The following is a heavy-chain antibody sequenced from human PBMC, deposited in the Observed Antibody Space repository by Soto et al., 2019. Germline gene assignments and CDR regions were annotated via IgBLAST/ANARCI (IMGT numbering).Heavy chain of an antibody. CDR1: GGSISSSSYY. CDR3: ARRGYGSGRQPFDY. V-gene: IGHV4-39*01. CDR2: IYYSGST. Sequence: QLQLQESGPGLVKPSETLSLTCTVSGGSISSSSYYWGWIRQPPGKGLEWIGSIYYSGSTYYNPSLKSRVTISVGTSKNQFSLKLSSVAAADTAVYYCARRGYGSGRQPFDYWGQGTLVTGSS. J-gene: IGHJ4*02. D-gene: IGHD3-10*01.